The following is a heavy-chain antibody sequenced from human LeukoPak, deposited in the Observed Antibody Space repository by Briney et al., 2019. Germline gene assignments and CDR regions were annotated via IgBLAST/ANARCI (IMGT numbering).Heavy chain of an antibody. J-gene: IGHJ4*02. CDR1: GGSFSGYY. D-gene: IGHD3-10*01. CDR2: INHSGST. Sequence: SETLSLTCAVYGGSFSGYYWSWLRQPPGKGLEWIGEINHSGSTNYNPSLKSRVTISVDTSKNQFSLKLSSVTAADTAVYYCARAYGSGSDRIKGYFDYWGQGTLVTVSS. V-gene: IGHV4-34*01. CDR3: ARAYGSGSDRIKGYFDY.